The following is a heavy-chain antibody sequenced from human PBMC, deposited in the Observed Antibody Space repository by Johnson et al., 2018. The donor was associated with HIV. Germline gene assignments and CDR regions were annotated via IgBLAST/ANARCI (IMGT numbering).Heavy chain of an antibody. D-gene: IGHD6-19*01. CDR2: ISWNSGSI. CDR3: AKDIRYSSGWNAFDI. V-gene: IGHV3-9*01. J-gene: IGHJ3*02. CDR1: GFTFSSYA. Sequence: VQLVESGGGVVQPGRSLRLSCAASGFTFSSYAMHWVRQAPGKGLEWVSGISWNSGSIGYAASVKGRFTISRDNSKNSLYLQMNSLRAEDTALYYCAKDIRYSSGWNAFDIWGQGTMVTVSS.